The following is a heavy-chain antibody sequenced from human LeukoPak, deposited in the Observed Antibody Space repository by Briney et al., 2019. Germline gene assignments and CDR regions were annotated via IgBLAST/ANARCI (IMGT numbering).Heavy chain of an antibody. D-gene: IGHD1-26*01. Sequence: GGSLRLSCVGSGFTFSVHWVRQVPGKGLEWLTFIRHDGTDQHYADSVRGRFTISRDNAKNTLYLQMDSLRAEDTAVYYCARGAGIVGSTTPFDYWGQGALVTVPS. J-gene: IGHJ4*02. CDR2: IRHDGTDQ. CDR1: GFTFS. V-gene: IGHV3-30*02. CDR3: ARGAGIVGSTTPFDY.